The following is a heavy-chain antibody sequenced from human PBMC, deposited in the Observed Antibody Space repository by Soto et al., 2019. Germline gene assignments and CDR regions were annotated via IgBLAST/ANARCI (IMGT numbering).Heavy chain of an antibody. V-gene: IGHV4-34*01. J-gene: IGHJ5*02. CDR3: ARGRRGDAAMLLSWFDP. CDR1: GGSFSGYY. CDR2: INHSGST. D-gene: IGHD5-18*01. Sequence: QVQLQQWGAGLLKPSETLSLTCAVYGGSFSGYYWSWIRQPPGKGLEWIGEINHSGSTNYNPSLKSRVTISVDTSKNQFSLKLSSVTAADTAVYYCARGRRGDAAMLLSWFDPWGQGTLVTVSS.